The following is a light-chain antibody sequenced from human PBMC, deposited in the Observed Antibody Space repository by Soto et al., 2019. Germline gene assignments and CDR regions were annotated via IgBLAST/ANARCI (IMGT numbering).Light chain of an antibody. CDR3: CSYAGSSTPLI. V-gene: IGLV2-23*02. CDR2: EVS. Sequence: QSVLTQPASLSGSPGQSITISCTGTSSDVGSYNLVSWYQQHPGKAPKLMIYEVSKRPSGVSNRFSGSKSGNTASLTISGLQAEDGADYYCCSYAGSSTPLIFGTGTKVTVL. J-gene: IGLJ1*01. CDR1: SSDVGSYNL.